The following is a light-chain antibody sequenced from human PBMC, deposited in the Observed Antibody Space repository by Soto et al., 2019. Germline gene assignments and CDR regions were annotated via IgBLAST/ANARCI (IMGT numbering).Light chain of an antibody. Sequence: ESVLTQSPGSLSLSPGEIAPRSCRASQSIINNYLAWYQQKPGRAPRLLIYGASIRATGVPDRFSGSGSGTDFTLTITRLEAEDFAVYYCQQYGTSPLMYTFGQGTKLGVK. V-gene: IGKV3-20*01. CDR1: QSIINNY. CDR2: GAS. J-gene: IGKJ2*01. CDR3: QQYGTSPLMYT.